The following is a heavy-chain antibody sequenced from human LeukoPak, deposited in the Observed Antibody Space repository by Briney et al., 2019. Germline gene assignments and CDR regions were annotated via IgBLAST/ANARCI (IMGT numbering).Heavy chain of an antibody. CDR3: ARRRYDSSGYNWDY. Sequence: GGSLRLSCVASGSTLSDHYMDWVRQAPGKGLEWVGRTRNKANSYTTEYAASVKGRFTISRDDSKNSLYLQVNSLKTEDTAVYYCARRRYDSSGYNWDYWGQGTLVTVSS. CDR1: GSTLSDHY. D-gene: IGHD3-22*01. J-gene: IGHJ4*02. V-gene: IGHV3-72*01. CDR2: TRNKANSYTT.